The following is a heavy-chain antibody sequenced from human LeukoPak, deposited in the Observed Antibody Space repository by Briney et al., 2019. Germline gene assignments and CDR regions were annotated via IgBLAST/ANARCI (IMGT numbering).Heavy chain of an antibody. V-gene: IGHV3-20*01. J-gene: IGHJ4*02. CDR2: INWNGGRT. D-gene: IGHD3-10*01. CDR3: AREDGTHYYGSVEDY. Sequence: GGSLRLSCAASGFTFDDNAMHWVRRAPGKGLEWISGINWNGGRTGYADSVKGRFTISRDNAKNSLYLQMNSLRAEDTALYHCAREDGTHYYGSVEDYWGQGTLVTVSS. CDR1: GFTFDDNA.